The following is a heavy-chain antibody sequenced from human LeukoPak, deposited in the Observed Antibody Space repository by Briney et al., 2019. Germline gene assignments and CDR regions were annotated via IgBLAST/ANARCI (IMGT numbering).Heavy chain of an antibody. D-gene: IGHD5-24*01. CDR3: ARAEMATGWFDP. Sequence: GESLKISCKGSGYSFTSHWIAWVRQMPGKGLEWLGIIYPGDSDTTYSPSFQGQVTISADKSISTAYLQWSSLKASDTAIYYCARAEMATGWFDPWGQGTLVTVSS. V-gene: IGHV5-51*01. J-gene: IGHJ5*02. CDR2: IYPGDSDT. CDR1: GYSFTSHW.